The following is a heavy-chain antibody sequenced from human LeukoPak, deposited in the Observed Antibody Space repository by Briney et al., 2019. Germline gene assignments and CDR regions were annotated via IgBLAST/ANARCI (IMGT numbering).Heavy chain of an antibody. CDR1: GFTFTSYG. CDR2: ISANNGNT. CDR3: ARDLLAIIPSFSGEY. D-gene: IGHD3-3*01. V-gene: IGHV1-18*01. Sequence: ASVKVSCKASGFTFTSYGISWVRQAPGQGLEWMGWISANNGNTIYAQKLQGRVTMTTDTSSTTAYMELRSLRSDDTAVYYCARDLLAIIPSFSGEYWGQGTLVTVSS. J-gene: IGHJ4*02.